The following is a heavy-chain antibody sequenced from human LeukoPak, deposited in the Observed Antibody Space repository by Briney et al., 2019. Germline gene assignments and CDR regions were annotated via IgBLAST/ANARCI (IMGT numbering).Heavy chain of an antibody. V-gene: IGHV3-30*04. CDR2: ISYDGSNK. CDR3: ARQRITMVWGKNKDAFDI. CDR1: GFTFSSYA. D-gene: IGHD3-10*01. Sequence: GGSLRLSCAASGFTFSSYAMHWVRQAPGKGLEWVAVISYDGSNKYYADSVKGRFTISRDNSKNTLYLQMNSLRAEDTAVYYCARQRITMVWGKNKDAFDIWGEGTMVTVSS. J-gene: IGHJ3*02.